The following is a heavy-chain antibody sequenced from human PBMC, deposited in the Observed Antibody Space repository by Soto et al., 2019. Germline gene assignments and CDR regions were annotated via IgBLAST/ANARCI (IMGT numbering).Heavy chain of an antibody. V-gene: IGHV4-34*01. CDR3: ASVRSRLLSHAFDF. D-gene: IGHD3-10*02. J-gene: IGHJ3*01. CDR2: INHSGST. Sequence: QVQLQQWGAGLLKPSETLSLTCAVYGGSFTDYYWTWIRQPPGKGLEWIGEINHSGSTNYNPSLKNRVTISLHTSKNQFSLKVNSVTAADTAVYFCASVRSRLLSHAFDFWGQGTLVTVSS. CDR1: GGSFTDYY.